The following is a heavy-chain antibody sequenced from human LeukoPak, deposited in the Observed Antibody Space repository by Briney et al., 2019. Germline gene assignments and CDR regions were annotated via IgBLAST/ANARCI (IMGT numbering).Heavy chain of an antibody. CDR1: GGSVNNYY. V-gene: IGHV4-59*08. Sequence: SETLSLTCTVSGGSVNNYYWSWIRQPPGKGLEWIGYIYYTGTTNYNPSLKSRVTISVDTSKNQFSLRLRSVTASDTAVYYCARHFSNSAPTYWGQGTLVTVSS. CDR2: IYYTGTT. J-gene: IGHJ4*02. D-gene: IGHD2/OR15-2a*01. CDR3: ARHFSNSAPTY.